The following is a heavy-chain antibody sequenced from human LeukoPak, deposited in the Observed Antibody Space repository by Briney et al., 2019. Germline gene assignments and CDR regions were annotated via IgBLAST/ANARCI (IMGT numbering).Heavy chain of an antibody. V-gene: IGHV1-2*02. CDR1: GYTFTGYY. D-gene: IGHD3-22*01. J-gene: IGHJ4*02. CDR3: ARDADSSGYYYFDY. Sequence: ASVKVSCKASGYTFTGYYMHWVRQAPGQGLERMGWINPNSGGTNYAQKFQGRVTMTRDTSISTAYMELSRLRSDDTAVYYCARDADSSGYYYFDYWGQGTLVTVSS. CDR2: INPNSGGT.